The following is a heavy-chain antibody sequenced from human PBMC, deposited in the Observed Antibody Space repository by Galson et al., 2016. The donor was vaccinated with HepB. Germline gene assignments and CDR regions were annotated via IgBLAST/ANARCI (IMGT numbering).Heavy chain of an antibody. CDR1: GFTFGDYA. Sequence: SLRLSCAASGFTFGDYAMSWFRQAPGKGLEWVSSIGSSSNYIYYADSLKGRFTISRDNAKNSLYLQMNSLRDEDTAVYYCTRGVATTRNYFDSWGQGALVTVSS. V-gene: IGHV3-21*01. J-gene: IGHJ4*02. D-gene: IGHD5-12*01. CDR3: TRGVATTRNYFDS. CDR2: IGSSSNYI.